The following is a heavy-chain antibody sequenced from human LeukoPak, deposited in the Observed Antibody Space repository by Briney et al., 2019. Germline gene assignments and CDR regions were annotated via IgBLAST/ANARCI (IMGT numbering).Heavy chain of an antibody. CDR2: IYYSGST. J-gene: IGHJ6*02. D-gene: IGHD1-1*01. Sequence: KPSDTLSLTCTVSGGSITSYYWSWIRQPPGKGLEWIGYIYYSGSTNYNPSLKSRVSISVDTSKNQFSLKLSSVTAADTAVYYCARGTVSVLYYYRMDFWGQGTTVTVSS. CDR1: GGSITSYY. V-gene: IGHV4-59*07. CDR3: ARGTVSVLYYYRMDF.